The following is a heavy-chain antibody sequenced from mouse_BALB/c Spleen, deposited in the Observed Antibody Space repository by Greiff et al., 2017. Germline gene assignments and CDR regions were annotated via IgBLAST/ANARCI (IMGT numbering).Heavy chain of an antibody. V-gene: IGHV14-3*02. Sequence: EVQLQQSGAELVKPGASVKLSCTASGFNIKDTYMHWVKQRPEQGLEWIGRIDPANGNTKYDPKFQGKATITADTSSNTAYLQLSSLTSEDTAVYYGAIGNCPFAYWGQGTLVTVSA. CDR2: IDPANGNT. CDR1: GFNIKDTY. D-gene: IGHD2-1*01. J-gene: IGHJ3*01. CDR3: AIGNCPFAY.